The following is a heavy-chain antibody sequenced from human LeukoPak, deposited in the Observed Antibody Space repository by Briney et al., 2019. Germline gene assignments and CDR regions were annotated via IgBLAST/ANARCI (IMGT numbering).Heavy chain of an antibody. CDR2: IKSDGRTT. CDR3: TTDLGDYGDYVRC. J-gene: IGHJ4*02. D-gene: IGHD4-17*01. Sequence: GGSLRLSCAASGFTFSNAWMSWVRQAPGKGLEWIGRIKSDGRTTDYAAPVKGRFTISRDDSKNTLYLQMNSLKAEDTAVYYCTTDLGDYGDYVRCWGQGTLVTVSS. V-gene: IGHV3-15*01. CDR1: GFTFSNAW.